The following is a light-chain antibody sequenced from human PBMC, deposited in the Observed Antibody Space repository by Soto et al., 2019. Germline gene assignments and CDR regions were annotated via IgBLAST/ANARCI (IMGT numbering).Light chain of an antibody. CDR2: EVS. CDR1: SSDVGYYNY. V-gene: IGLV2-8*01. Sequence: QSVLTQPPSASGSPGQSVTISCTGTSSDVGYYNYVSWYQQYPGKAPKLLIYEVSKRPSGVPDRFSGSESGNTASLTFSGLQAADEADYYCTSYAGTDVHYVFGTGTTLTVL. CDR3: TSYAGTDVHYV. J-gene: IGLJ1*01.